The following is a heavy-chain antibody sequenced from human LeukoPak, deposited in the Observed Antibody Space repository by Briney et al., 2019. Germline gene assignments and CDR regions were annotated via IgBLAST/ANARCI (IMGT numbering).Heavy chain of an antibody. CDR3: ARSMVRGDSRTFDY. V-gene: IGHV4-31*03. CDR2: IYYSGST. J-gene: IGHJ4*02. CDR1: GGSISSGGYY. D-gene: IGHD3-22*01. Sequence: PSQTLSLTRTVSGGSISSGGYYWSWIRQHPGKGLEWIGYIYYSGSTYYNPSLKSRVTISVDTSKNQFSLKLSSVTAADTAVYYCARSMVRGDSRTFDYWGQGTLVTVSS.